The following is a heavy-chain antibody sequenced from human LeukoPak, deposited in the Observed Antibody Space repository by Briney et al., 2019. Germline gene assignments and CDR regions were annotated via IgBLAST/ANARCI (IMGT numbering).Heavy chain of an antibody. CDR1: GNYW. CDR2: INSDGSWT. J-gene: IGHJ4*02. V-gene: IGHV3-74*01. D-gene: IGHD2/OR15-2a*01. CDR3: VSFYETY. Sequence: GGSLRLSCAASGNYWMHWVRQVPGKGLVWVSHINSDGSWTSYADSVKGRFTISKDNAKNTVFLQMNSLRAEDTAVYYCVSFYETYWGRGTLVTVSS.